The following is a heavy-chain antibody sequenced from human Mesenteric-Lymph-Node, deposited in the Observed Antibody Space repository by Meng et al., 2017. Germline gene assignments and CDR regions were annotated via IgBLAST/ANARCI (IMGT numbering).Heavy chain of an antibody. CDR3: AREFDYGGYYFDF. V-gene: IGHV3-66*02. CDR1: GFTVSSKY. CDR2: MYSGGST. Sequence: GESLKTSCAASGFTVSSKYMSGVRQAPGKGLEWVSVMYSGGSTYYADSVKGRFTISRDSSKNTLFLQMNSLRVEDTAVYYCAREFDYGGYYFDFWGQGTLVTVSS. J-gene: IGHJ4*02. D-gene: IGHD4-23*01.